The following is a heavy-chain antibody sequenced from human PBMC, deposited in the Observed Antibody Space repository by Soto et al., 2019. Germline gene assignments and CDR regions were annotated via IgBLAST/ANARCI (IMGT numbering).Heavy chain of an antibody. CDR3: ARVRYRYYYDSSGYYDY. V-gene: IGHV4-34*01. CDR1: GGSFSGYY. CDR2: INHSGST. J-gene: IGHJ4*02. Sequence: SETLSLTCAVYGGSFSGYYWSWIRHPPGKGLEWIGEINHSGSTNYNPSLKSRVTISVDTSKNQFSLKLSSVTAADTAVYYCARVRYRYYYDSSGYYDYWGQGTLVTVSS. D-gene: IGHD3-22*01.